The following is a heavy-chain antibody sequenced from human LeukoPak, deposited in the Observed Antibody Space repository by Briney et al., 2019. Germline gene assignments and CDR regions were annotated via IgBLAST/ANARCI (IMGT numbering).Heavy chain of an antibody. D-gene: IGHD6-6*01. Sequence: PSETLSLTCTVSGGSISSGGHYWSWIRQPPGKGLEWIGSIYYSGSTYYNPSLESRVTISVDTSKNQFSLKLSSVTAADTAVYYCARIEYSSSSWWFDPWGQGTLVTVSS. J-gene: IGHJ5*02. CDR3: ARIEYSSSSWWFDP. V-gene: IGHV4-39*01. CDR1: GGSISSGGHY. CDR2: IYYSGST.